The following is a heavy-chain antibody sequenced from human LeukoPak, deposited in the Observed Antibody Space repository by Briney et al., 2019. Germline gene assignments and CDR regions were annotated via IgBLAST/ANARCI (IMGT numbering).Heavy chain of an antibody. D-gene: IGHD3-22*01. CDR2: ISSSGSTK. Sequence: GGSLRLSCAASGFTFSSHEMNWVRQAPGKGLEWFSCISSSGSTKYYAASVKGRFTLSRDNAKNSLYLQMNSLRAEDTAVYYCARDRDPGYYDTNGYRRINAFDILGQGTMVTVSS. J-gene: IGHJ3*02. CDR1: GFTFSSHE. CDR3: ARDRDPGYYDTNGYRRINAFDI. V-gene: IGHV3-48*03.